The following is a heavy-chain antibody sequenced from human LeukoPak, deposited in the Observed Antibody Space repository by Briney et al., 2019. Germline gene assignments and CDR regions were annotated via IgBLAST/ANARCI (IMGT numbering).Heavy chain of an antibody. J-gene: IGHJ4*02. CDR1: GGSITNYY. V-gene: IGHV4-59*08. D-gene: IGHD2-21*02. CDR3: TRGTETVNYFDY. CDR2: IYYTGSD. Sequence: SETLSLTCTVSGGSITNYYWSWIRQPPGKGLEWIGYIYYTGSDNYNPSLKSRVSMPVDTSKNQFSLKLTSVTAADTAVYYCTRGTETVNYFDYWGQGTLVTVSS.